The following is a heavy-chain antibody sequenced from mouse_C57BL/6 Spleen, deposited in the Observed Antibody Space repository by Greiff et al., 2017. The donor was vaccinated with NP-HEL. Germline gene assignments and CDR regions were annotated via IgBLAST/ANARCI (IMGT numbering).Heavy chain of an antibody. V-gene: IGHV1-59*01. CDR1: GYTFTSYW. CDR2: IDPSDSYT. Sequence: QVQLQQPGAELVRPGTSVKLSCKASGYTFTSYWMHWVKQRPGQGLEWIGVIDPSDSYTNYNQKFKGKATLTVDTSSSTAYMQLSSLTSEDSAVYYCARWGEADWGQGTLVTVSA. CDR3: ARWGEAD. J-gene: IGHJ3*01.